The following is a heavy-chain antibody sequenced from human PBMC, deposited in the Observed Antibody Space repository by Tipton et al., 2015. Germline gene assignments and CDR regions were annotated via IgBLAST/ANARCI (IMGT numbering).Heavy chain of an antibody. D-gene: IGHD3-3*02. CDR2: ISDSGGRT. J-gene: IGHJ4*02. V-gene: IGHV3-23*01. CDR1: GFTFSNYV. Sequence: SLRLSCAASGFTFSNYVMSWVRQAPGKGLEWVSGISDSGGRTYYADSMKGRITISRDNSKNMLYLQINSLRVEDTAVYYCAKYVASDADWGQGTLVTVSS. CDR3: AKYVASDAD.